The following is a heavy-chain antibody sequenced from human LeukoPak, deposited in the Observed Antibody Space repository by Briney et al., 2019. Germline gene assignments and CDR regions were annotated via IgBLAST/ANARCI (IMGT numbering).Heavy chain of an antibody. CDR1: GYSFTSYW. V-gene: IGHV5-51*01. Sequence: GESLKISCKGSGYSFTSYWIGWVRQMPGKGLEWMGIIYPGDSDTRYSPSFQGQVTISADKSISTAYLQWSSLKASDTAIYYCARSPLWFGEPDAFDIWGQGTMVTVSS. D-gene: IGHD3-10*01. J-gene: IGHJ3*02. CDR2: IYPGDSDT. CDR3: ARSPLWFGEPDAFDI.